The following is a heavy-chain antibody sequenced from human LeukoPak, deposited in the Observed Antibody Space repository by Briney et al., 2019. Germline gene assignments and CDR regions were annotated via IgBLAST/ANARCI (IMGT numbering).Heavy chain of an antibody. CDR1: GGSISSGDYY. V-gene: IGHV4-30-4*01. CDR3: ASRGHSSGWYFFDY. CDR2: IYYSGST. J-gene: IGHJ4*02. D-gene: IGHD6-19*01. Sequence: PSETLSLTCTVSGGSISSGDYYWSWLRQPPGKGLEWIGYIYYSGSTYYNPSLKSRVTISVDTSKNQFSLKLSSVTAADTAVYYCASRGHSSGWYFFDYWGQGTLVTVSS.